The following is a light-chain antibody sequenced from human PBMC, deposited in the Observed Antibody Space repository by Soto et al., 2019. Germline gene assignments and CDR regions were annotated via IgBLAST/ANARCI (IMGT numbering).Light chain of an antibody. J-gene: IGLJ2*01. CDR2: GNS. CDR1: SSNIGAGYD. CDR3: QSYDSSLSGVV. V-gene: IGLV1-40*01. Sequence: QSVLTQPPSVSGAPGQRVTISCTGSSSNIGAGYDVHWYQQLPGTAPKLLIYGNSNRPSGVPVRFSGSKSGTSASLAITGLQALDEADYYCQSYDSSLSGVVFGGGTQLTVL.